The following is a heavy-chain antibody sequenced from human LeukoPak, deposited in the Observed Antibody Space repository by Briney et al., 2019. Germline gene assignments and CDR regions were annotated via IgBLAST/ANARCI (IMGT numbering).Heavy chain of an antibody. CDR1: RFPPRKYA. CDR2: ISGSGGSK. CDR3: AKEPEPFLEWHFDN. D-gene: IGHD3-3*02. Sequence: GGSLRLSCVGSRFPPRKYAMSWVRPAPGKGLEWVSGISGSGGSKYYADSVRGRFTISRDNSKDTLFLQMSSLRADDTAKYYCAKEPEPFLEWHFDNWGQGTLVIVSS. J-gene: IGHJ4*02. V-gene: IGHV3-23*01.